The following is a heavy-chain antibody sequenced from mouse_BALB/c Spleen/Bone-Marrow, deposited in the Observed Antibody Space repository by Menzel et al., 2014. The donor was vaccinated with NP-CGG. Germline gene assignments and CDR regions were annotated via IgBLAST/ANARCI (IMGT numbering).Heavy chain of an antibody. CDR1: GYTFTSYW. J-gene: IGHJ4*01. V-gene: IGHV1-7*01. CDR3: ASPYCNYDAMDY. D-gene: IGHD2-1*01. CDR2: INPSTGYT. Sequence: VQLQQSGAELAKPGASVKMSCKASGYTFTSYWMHWVKQRPGQGLEWIGYINPSTGYTESNQKFKDKATLTADKSSSTANMQLSSLTSEDSAVYYCASPYCNYDAMDYWGQGTSVTVSS.